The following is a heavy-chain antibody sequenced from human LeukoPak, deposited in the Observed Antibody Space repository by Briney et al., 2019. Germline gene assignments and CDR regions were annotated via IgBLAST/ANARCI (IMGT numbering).Heavy chain of an antibody. V-gene: IGHV3-74*01. D-gene: IGHD2-2*01. Sequence: GGSLRLSCAASGFTFSSYWMHWVRQAPGKGLVWVSRINSDGSTTNYADSVKGRFTISRDNAKNTLYLQMNSLRAEDTAVYYCAKDADIVVSSYFDYWGQGTLATVSS. CDR2: INSDGSTT. CDR3: AKDADIVVSSYFDY. J-gene: IGHJ4*02. CDR1: GFTFSSYW.